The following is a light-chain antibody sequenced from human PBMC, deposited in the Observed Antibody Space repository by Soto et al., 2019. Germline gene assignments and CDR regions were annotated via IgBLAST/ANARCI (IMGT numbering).Light chain of an antibody. CDR2: AAS. CDR3: LQTYTTLTWT. Sequence: DIKMTQSPSSLSASVGDRVTITCRASQSISNYLQWYQHKSGQAPRLLVYAASSLHSGVPSRFSGSGSGTDFTLTISSLQPEDFATYYCLQTYTTLTWTFGQGIKVEI. CDR1: QSISNY. V-gene: IGKV1-39*01. J-gene: IGKJ1*01.